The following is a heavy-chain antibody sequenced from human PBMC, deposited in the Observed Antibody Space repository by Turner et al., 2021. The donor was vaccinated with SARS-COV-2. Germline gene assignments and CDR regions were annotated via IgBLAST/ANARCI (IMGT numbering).Heavy chain of an antibody. Sequence: QVQLVQSGAEVKKPGASVKVSCKASGYTFTGYYMHWVRQAPGQGLEWMGWINPNSGGTNYAQKLQGRVTMTWDTSISTAYMELSRLRSDDTAVYYCARSRYTYGSYYYYGMDVWGQGTTVTVSS. J-gene: IGHJ6*02. V-gene: IGHV1-2*02. CDR1: GYTFTGYY. D-gene: IGHD5-18*01. CDR2: INPNSGGT. CDR3: ARSRYTYGSYYYYGMDV.